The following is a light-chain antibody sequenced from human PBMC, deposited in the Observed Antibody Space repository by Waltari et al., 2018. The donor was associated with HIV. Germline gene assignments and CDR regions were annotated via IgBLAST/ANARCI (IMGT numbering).Light chain of an antibody. V-gene: IGKV3-20*01. Sequence: EIVLTQSPGTLSLSPGEGATLSCRASQSVDSNYLAWYQQKPGQAPSLLIYGASSRATGIPDRFSGSGSGTDFTLTISRLEPEDSAVYYCQQYGSSPYTFGQGTKLEI. J-gene: IGKJ2*01. CDR2: GAS. CDR3: QQYGSSPYT. CDR1: QSVDSNY.